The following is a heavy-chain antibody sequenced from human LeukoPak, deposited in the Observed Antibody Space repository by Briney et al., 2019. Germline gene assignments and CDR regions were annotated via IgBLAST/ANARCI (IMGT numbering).Heavy chain of an antibody. Sequence: PSETLSLTCTVSGGSISSYYWSWIRQPPGKGLEWIGYIYYSGSTNYNPSLKSRVTISVDTSKNQFSLKLSSVTAADTAVYYCARSRAHDAFDIWGQGTMVTVSS. J-gene: IGHJ3*02. CDR1: GGSISSYY. CDR2: IYYSGST. V-gene: IGHV4-59*12. CDR3: ARSRAHDAFDI.